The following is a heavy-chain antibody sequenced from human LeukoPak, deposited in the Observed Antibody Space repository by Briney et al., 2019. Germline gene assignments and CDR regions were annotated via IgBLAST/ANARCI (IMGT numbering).Heavy chain of an antibody. CDR1: GYTLTELS. J-gene: IGHJ4*02. Sequence: ASVKVSCKVSGYTLTELSMHWVRQAPGKGLEWMGGFDPEDGETIYAQKFQGRVTMTEDTPTDTAYMELSSLRSEDTAVYYCATWAYYYDSSGSPAWGQGTLVTVSS. V-gene: IGHV1-24*01. D-gene: IGHD3-22*01. CDR2: FDPEDGET. CDR3: ATWAYYYDSSGSPA.